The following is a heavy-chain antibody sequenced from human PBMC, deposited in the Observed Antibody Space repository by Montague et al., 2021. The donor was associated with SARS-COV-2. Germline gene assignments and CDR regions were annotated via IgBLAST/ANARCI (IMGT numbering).Heavy chain of an antibody. D-gene: IGHD3-22*01. J-gene: IGHJ3*02. CDR1: GGSISSSGYY. CDR2: IYYSGRT. Sequence: SETLSLTCTVSGGSISSSGYYWGWIRQPPGKGLEWIGSIYYSGRTYYNPSLKSRVTISVDTSKNQFSLKLSSVTAADTAVYYCARFPTSYYYDRKAAPATPDACDIWGQGTMVTVSS. V-gene: IGHV4-39*01. CDR3: ARFPTSYYYDRKAAPATPDACDI.